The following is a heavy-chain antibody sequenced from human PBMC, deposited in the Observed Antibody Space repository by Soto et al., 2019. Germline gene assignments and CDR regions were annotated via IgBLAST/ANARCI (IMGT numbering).Heavy chain of an antibody. Sequence: SETLSLTCTVSGDSISSYYWSWFRQHPGKGLEWIGYIYYSGSTYYNPSLKSRVTISVDTSKNQFSLKLSSVTAADTAVYYCARMQPIVAIDYWGQGTLVTVSS. CDR1: GDSISSYY. CDR3: ARMQPIVAIDY. D-gene: IGHD2-15*01. J-gene: IGHJ4*02. V-gene: IGHV4-31*03. CDR2: IYYSGST.